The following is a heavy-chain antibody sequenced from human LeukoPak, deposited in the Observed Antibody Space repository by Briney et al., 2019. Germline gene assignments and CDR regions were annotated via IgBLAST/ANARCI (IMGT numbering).Heavy chain of an antibody. CDR2: IYSGGST. Sequence: GGSLRLSCAASGFTVSSNYMSWVRQAPGKGLEWVSVIYSGGSTYYADSVKGRFTISRDNSKNTLYLQMNSLRAEDTAVYYCARDTRWPNPVDKVDIWGKGTTVTVSS. V-gene: IGHV3-66*02. J-gene: IGHJ6*04. CDR3: ARDTRWPNPVDKVDI. D-gene: IGHD4-23*01. CDR1: GFTVSSNY.